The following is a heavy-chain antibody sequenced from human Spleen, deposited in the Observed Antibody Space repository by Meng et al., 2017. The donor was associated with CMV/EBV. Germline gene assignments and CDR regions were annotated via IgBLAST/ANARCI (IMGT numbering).Heavy chain of an antibody. D-gene: IGHD2-15*01. V-gene: IGHV3-21*01. CDR3: TRSGVAQYFDY. CDR2: ISDRGNYI. Sequence: GESLKISCAASGFTFRSYAMNWVRRAPGKGLEWVSSISDRGNYIYSAESVKGRFTISRDDAKNSLFLQMNSLRAADTAVYYCTRSGVAQYFDYWGLGTLVTVSS. J-gene: IGHJ4*02. CDR1: GFTFRSYA.